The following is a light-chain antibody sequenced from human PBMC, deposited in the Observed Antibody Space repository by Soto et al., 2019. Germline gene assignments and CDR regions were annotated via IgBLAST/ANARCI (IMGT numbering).Light chain of an antibody. CDR2: AAS. J-gene: IGKJ3*01. Sequence: DIQMTQSPSSLSASVGDRVTITCRASQTITNYLNWYQHKPGKAPKLLIYAASILQSGVPSRFSGSGSGTDFTLTISSLQPEDFATYFYQQSHITPFTFGPGTKVDIK. CDR3: QQSHITPFT. CDR1: QTITNY. V-gene: IGKV1-39*01.